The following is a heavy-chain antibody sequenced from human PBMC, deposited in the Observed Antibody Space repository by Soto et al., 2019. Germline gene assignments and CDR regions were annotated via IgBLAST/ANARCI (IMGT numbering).Heavy chain of an antibody. CDR2: ISASGSST. J-gene: IGHJ5*02. CDR1: GFTFSRYG. D-gene: IGHD1-1*01. Sequence: GGSLRLSCVVSGFTFSRYGMTWVRQAPGKGLEWVSGISASGSSTYYADSVKGRFIISRDDSKSSLYLQMTSLRAEDTAVYFCAKTGARGWFDPWGQGTQVTVSS. CDR3: AKTGARGWFDP. V-gene: IGHV3-23*01.